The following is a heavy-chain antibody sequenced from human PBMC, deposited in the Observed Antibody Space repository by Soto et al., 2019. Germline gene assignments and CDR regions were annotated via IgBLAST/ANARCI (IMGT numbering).Heavy chain of an antibody. CDR3: AKPIVRGVPLFDY. CDR2: ISYDGSNK. J-gene: IGHJ4*02. V-gene: IGHV3-30*18. Sequence: WRSLRLSCAASGFTFSSYGMHWFRQAPGKGLEWVAVISYDGSNKYYADSVRGRFTISRDNSKNTLYLQMNSLRAEDTAVYYCAKPIVRGVPLFDYWGQGTLVTVSS. D-gene: IGHD3-10*01. CDR1: GFTFSSYG.